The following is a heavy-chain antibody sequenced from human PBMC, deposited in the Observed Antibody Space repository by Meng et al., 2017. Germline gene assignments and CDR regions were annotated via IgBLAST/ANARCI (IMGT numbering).Heavy chain of an antibody. J-gene: IGHJ4*02. CDR1: GYTVTSYG. CDR3: ARVSHTYYYDSSGYYPSDY. V-gene: IGHV1-18*01. Sequence: VQLVQSGAEVKKPGASVKVSCKASGYTVTSYGISWVRQAPGQGLEWMGWISAYNGNTNYTQKLQGRVTMTTDTSTSTAYMELRSLRSDDTAVYYCARVSHTYYYDSSGYYPSDYWGQGTLVTVSS. CDR2: ISAYNGNT. D-gene: IGHD3-22*01.